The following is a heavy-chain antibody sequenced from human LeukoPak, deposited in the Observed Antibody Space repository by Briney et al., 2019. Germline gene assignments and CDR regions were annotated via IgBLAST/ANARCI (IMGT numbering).Heavy chain of an antibody. J-gene: IGHJ4*02. CDR1: GGSISSGGYS. V-gene: IGHV4-30-2*01. D-gene: IGHD5-24*01. Sequence: KTSETLSLTCAVSGGSISSGGYSWSWIRQPPGKGLEWIGYIYHSGSTYYNPSLKSRVTISVDRSKNQFSLKLSSVTAADTAVYYCARVAKDGYNAWEKFDYWGQGTLVTVSS. CDR3: ARVAKDGYNAWEKFDY. CDR2: IYHSGST.